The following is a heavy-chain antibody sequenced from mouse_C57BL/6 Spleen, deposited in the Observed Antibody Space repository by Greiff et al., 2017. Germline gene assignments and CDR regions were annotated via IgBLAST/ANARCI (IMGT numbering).Heavy chain of an antibody. CDR3: ASDGYYGDFAD. D-gene: IGHD2-3*01. J-gene: IGHJ3*01. CDR1: GYSFTGYY. V-gene: IGHV1-42*01. CDR2: INPSTGGT. Sequence: VQLQQSGPELVKPGASVKISCKASGYSFTGYYMNWVKQSPEKSLEWIGEINPSTGGTTYNQKFKAKATLTVDKSSSTAYMQLKSLTSEDSAVYYCASDGYYGDFADWGQGTLVTVSA.